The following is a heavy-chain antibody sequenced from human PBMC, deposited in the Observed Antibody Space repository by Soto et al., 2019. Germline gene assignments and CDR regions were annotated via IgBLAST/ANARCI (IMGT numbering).Heavy chain of an antibody. CDR1: GFSFSDYY. J-gene: IGHJ4*02. V-gene: IGHV3-11*06. CDR2: ISSTATYT. CDR3: ARARLVVEGRFDY. Sequence: GSLRLSCAASGFSFSDYYMNWIRQAPGKGLEWLSYISSTATYTNYADSVRGRFTISRDSAKNSLYLDMNGLRAEDTAVYYCARARLVVEGRFDYWGQGTLVTVSS. D-gene: IGHD3-22*01.